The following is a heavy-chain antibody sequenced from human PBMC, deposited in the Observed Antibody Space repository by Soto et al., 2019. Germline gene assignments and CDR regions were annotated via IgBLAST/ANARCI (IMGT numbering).Heavy chain of an antibody. CDR1: GGSISSSSYY. D-gene: IGHD6-19*01. CDR3: ARGEAQWLVYYYYGMDG. V-gene: IGHV4-39*01. CDR2: IYYSGST. J-gene: IGHJ6*02. Sequence: PSETLSLTCTVSGGSISSSSYYWGWIRQPPGKGLEWIGSIYYSGSTYYNPSLKSRVTISVDTSKNQFSLKLSSVTAADTAVYYCARGEAQWLVYYYYGMDGWGQGTTVTVSS.